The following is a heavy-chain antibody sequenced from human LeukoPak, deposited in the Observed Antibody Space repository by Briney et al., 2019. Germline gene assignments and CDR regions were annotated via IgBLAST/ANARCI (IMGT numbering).Heavy chain of an antibody. J-gene: IGHJ4*02. V-gene: IGHV3-64D*09. D-gene: IGHD3-10*01. CDR3: MTRDTSGY. CDR1: GLTLSTYA. CDR2: IATDGGGT. Sequence: GGSLRLSCSGSGLTLSTYAMHWVRQAPGRGLEYVSAIATDGGGTYYADSVKGRFTISRDKSKNTLYLQMRSLRAEDTAVYYCMTRDTSGYWGQGTLVTVSS.